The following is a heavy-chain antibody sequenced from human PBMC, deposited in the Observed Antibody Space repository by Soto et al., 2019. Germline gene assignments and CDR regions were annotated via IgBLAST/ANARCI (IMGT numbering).Heavy chain of an antibody. CDR2: ISSSSSTI. Sequence: GGSLRLSCAASGFIFSTYAMSWVRQAPGKGLEWVSYISSSSSTIYYADSVKGRFTISRDNAKNSLYLQMNSLRDEDTAVYYCAREGHDYGDPDFDYWGQGTLVTVSS. D-gene: IGHD4-17*01. CDR3: AREGHDYGDPDFDY. J-gene: IGHJ4*02. V-gene: IGHV3-48*02. CDR1: GFIFSTYA.